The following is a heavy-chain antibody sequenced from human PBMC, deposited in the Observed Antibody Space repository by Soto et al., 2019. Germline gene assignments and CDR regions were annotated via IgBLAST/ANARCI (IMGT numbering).Heavy chain of an antibody. D-gene: IGHD3-3*01. CDR2: IYHSGST. J-gene: IGHJ4*02. V-gene: IGHV4-30-2*01. Sequence: SLTCAVSGGSISSGGYSWSWIRQPPGKGLEWIGYIYHSGSTYYNPSLKSRVTISVDRSKNQFSLKLSSVTAVDTAVHYCARGGDFWSGYSFDYWGQGTLVTVSS. CDR1: GGSISSGGYS. CDR3: ARGGDFWSGYSFDY.